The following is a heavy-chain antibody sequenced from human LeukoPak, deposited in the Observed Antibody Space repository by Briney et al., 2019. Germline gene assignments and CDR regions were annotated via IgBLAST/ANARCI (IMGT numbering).Heavy chain of an antibody. J-gene: IGHJ5*02. CDR2: IIPIFGTA. D-gene: IGHD1-26*01. CDR1: GGTFSSYA. CDR3: ARGRVGATFAFDP. V-gene: IGHV1-69*05. Sequence: ASVKVSCKASGGTFSSYAISWVRQAPGQGLEWMGGIIPIFGTANYAQKFQGRVTITTDESTSTAYMELSSLRSEDTAVYYCARGRVGATFAFDPWGQGTLVTASS.